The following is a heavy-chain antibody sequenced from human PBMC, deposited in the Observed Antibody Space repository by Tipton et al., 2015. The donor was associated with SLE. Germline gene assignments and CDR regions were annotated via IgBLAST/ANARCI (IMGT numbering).Heavy chain of an antibody. V-gene: IGHV1-18*01. CDR2: ISAYNGNT. D-gene: IGHD3-3*01. CDR3: ASYSYYDFWSGYYDYYYGMDV. J-gene: IGHJ6*02. Sequence: QLVQSGAEVKKPGASVKVSCKASGYTFTGYGISWVRQAPGQGLEWMGWISAYNGNTNYAQKLQGRVTMTTDTSTSTAYMELRSLRSDDTAVYYCASYSYYDFWSGYYDYYYGMDVWGQGTTVTVSS. CDR1: GYTFTGYG.